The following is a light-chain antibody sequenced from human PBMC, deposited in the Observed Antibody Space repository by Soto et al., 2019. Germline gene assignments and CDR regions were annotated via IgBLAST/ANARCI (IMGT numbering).Light chain of an antibody. CDR3: QQYNNWRPYT. CDR1: QSISSN. V-gene: IGKV3-15*01. Sequence: EIVMTQSPATLSVSPGERATLSCRVSQSISSNLAWYQRRPGQAPRLLIYGASARATGIPARFSGSGSGTEFTLTISSLQSEDFAVYYCQQYNNWRPYTFGQGTKVEIK. J-gene: IGKJ2*01. CDR2: GAS.